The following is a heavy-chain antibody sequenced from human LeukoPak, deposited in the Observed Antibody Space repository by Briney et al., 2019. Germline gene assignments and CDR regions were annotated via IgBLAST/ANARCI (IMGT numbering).Heavy chain of an antibody. J-gene: IGHJ4*02. CDR1: GXTXTSYG. D-gene: IGHD3-16*01. CDR3: ARGSISSNYFGG. V-gene: IGHV1-18*01. CDR2: ISPYNGNT. Sequence: GXTXTSYGISWVRQAPGQGLEWMGWISPYNGNTNYAQKFQGRVTMTTDTSTSTAYMQLRSLRSDDTAVYYCARGSISSNYFGGWGQGTLVTVSS.